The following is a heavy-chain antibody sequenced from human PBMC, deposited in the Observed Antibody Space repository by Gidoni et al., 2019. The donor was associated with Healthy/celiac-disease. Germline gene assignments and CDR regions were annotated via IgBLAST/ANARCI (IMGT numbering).Heavy chain of an antibody. J-gene: IGHJ4*02. CDR3: ARHEDGGYSPLFDY. Sequence: QVQLQESGPGLVKPSETLSLTCTVSVGSISSYYWSWIRQPPGKGLEWIGYIYYSGSTNYNPSLKSRVTISVDTSKNQFSLKLSSVTAADTAVYYCARHEDGGYSPLFDYWGQGTLVTVSS. CDR1: VGSISSYY. V-gene: IGHV4-59*08. D-gene: IGHD2-15*01. CDR2: IYYSGST.